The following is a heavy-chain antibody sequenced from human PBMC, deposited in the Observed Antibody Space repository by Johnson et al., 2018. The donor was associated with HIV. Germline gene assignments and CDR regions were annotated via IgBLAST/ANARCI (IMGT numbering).Heavy chain of an antibody. CDR1: GFTFSSYW. CDR3: ARGDYYDSSGPWVDAVDV. J-gene: IGHJ3*01. Sequence: VQLVESGGGLVQPGGSLRLSCAASGFTFSSYWMSWVRQAPGKGLEWVANIKQDGREKYYVDSVKGRFTISRDNAKNSLYLQMNSLRAEDTAVYYWARGDYYDSSGPWVDAVDVWGQGTMVTVSS. V-gene: IGHV3-7*02. CDR2: IKQDGREK. D-gene: IGHD3-22*01.